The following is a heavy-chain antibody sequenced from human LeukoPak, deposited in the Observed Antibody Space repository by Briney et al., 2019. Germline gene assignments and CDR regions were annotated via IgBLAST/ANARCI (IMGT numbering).Heavy chain of an antibody. D-gene: IGHD2-15*01. J-gene: IGHJ4*02. V-gene: IGHV1-2*02. CDR2: INPNSGGT. CDR3: ARVASSGGRCYELYFDY. CDR1: GYTFTGYY. Sequence: ASVKVSCKASGYTFTGYYMHWVRRAPGQGLEWMGWINPNSGGTNYAQKFQGRVTMTRDTSISTAYMELSRLRSDDTAVYFCARVASSGGRCYELYFDYWGQGTLVTVSS.